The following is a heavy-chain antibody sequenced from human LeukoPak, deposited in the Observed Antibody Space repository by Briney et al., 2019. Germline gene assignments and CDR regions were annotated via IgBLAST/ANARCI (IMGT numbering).Heavy chain of an antibody. V-gene: IGHV4-34*01. CDR2: INHSGST. CDR1: GGSFSGYY. J-gene: IGHJ5*02. D-gene: IGHD3-3*01. Sequence: PSETLSLTCAVYGGSFSGYYWSWIRQPPGKGLEWIGEINHSGSTNYNPSLKSRVTISVDTSKNQFSLKLSSVTAADTAVYYCAAAYYDFWSGYYTRGWFDRWGQGTLVTVSS. CDR3: AAAYYDFWSGYYTRGWFDR.